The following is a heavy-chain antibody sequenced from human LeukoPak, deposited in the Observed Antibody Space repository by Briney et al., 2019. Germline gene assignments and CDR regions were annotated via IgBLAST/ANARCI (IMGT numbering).Heavy chain of an antibody. CDR3: ARGPIIAVTMAYYYYGMDV. CDR1: GGSISSYY. D-gene: IGHD4-17*01. CDR2: INHSGST. V-gene: IGHV4-34*01. J-gene: IGHJ6*02. Sequence: SETLSLTCTVSGGSISSYYWSWIRQPPGKGLEWIGEINHSGSTNYNPSLKSRVTISVDTSKNQFSLKLSSVTAADTAVYYCARGPIIAVTMAYYYYGMDVWGQGTTVTVSS.